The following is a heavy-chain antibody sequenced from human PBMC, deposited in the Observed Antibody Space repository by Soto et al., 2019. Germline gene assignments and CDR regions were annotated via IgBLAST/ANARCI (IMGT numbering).Heavy chain of an antibody. CDR3: ARGYSSGLTPFDY. D-gene: IGHD6-19*01. CDR1: GYTFTSYA. CDR2: INAGNGNT. V-gene: IGHV1-3*01. J-gene: IGHJ4*02. Sequence: SVKVACKASGYTFTSYAMHWVRQAPGQRLEWMGWINAGNGNTKYSQKFQGRVTITRDTSASTAYMELSSLRSEDTAVYYCARGYSSGLTPFDYWGQGTLVTVSS.